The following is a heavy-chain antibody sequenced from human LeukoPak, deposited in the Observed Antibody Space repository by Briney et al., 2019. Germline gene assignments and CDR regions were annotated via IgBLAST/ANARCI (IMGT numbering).Heavy chain of an antibody. D-gene: IGHD3-16*02. V-gene: IGHV3-7*01. CDR3: GYTNNFYH. J-gene: IGHJ4*02. Sequence: SGESLRLSCVASGLSISGQWMNWVRQAPGQGLEWVANIKHGGSEEYYVDSVKGRFTISRDDGRNSVSLQMNSVRAEDTAVYYCGYTNNFYHWGQGTLVVVSS. CDR2: IKHGGSEE. CDR1: GLSISGQW.